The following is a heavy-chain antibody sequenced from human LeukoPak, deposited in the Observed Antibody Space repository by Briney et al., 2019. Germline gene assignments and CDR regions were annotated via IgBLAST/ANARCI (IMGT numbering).Heavy chain of an antibody. V-gene: IGHV3-7*01. CDR1: GFTFSNYW. J-gene: IGHJ4*02. CDR2: IQPDGSEK. CDR3: ARGRGGLLWFGEFNS. Sequence: GGSLRLSCATSGFTFSNYWMTWVRQAPGKGLEWLANIQPDGSEKYYVDSVKGRFTISRDNANNSLYLQMNSLRAEDTAVYYCARGRGGLLWFGEFNSWGQGTLVTVSS. D-gene: IGHD3-10*01.